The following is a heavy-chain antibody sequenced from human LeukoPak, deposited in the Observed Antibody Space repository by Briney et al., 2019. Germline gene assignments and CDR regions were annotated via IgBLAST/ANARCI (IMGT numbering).Heavy chain of an antibody. CDR2: ISDRGRT. J-gene: IGHJ4*02. CDR3: ARVPLRFLEPFDY. V-gene: IGHV4-34*01. Sequence: SETLSLTCAVSGGSVRGYYMSWIRQPPGKGLEWIGEISDRGRTHYNPSLESRVSMSVDTSKNQFALQLNSVTAADTAVYYCARVPLRFLEPFDYWGQGILVTVSS. D-gene: IGHD3-3*01. CDR1: GGSVRGYY.